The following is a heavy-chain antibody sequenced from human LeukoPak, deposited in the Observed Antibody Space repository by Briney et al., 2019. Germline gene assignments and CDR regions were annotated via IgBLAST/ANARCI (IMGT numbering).Heavy chain of an antibody. CDR3: VREDTPATANY. CDR2: ISGGGDIT. Sequence: PGGSLRLSCAASGFNFASHAMSWVRQTAGKGLEWVSAISGGGDITYYADSVKGRFTISRDNSKDTLFLQMHSLRPGDTAVYYCVREDTPATANYWGQGTLVTISS. J-gene: IGHJ4*02. CDR1: GFNFASHA. D-gene: IGHD2-21*02. V-gene: IGHV3-23*01.